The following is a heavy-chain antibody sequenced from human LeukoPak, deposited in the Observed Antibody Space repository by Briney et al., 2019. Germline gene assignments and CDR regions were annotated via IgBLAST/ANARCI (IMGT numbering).Heavy chain of an antibody. J-gene: IGHJ4*02. CDR3: ARDGGTMVRGVMRPFDY. CDR1: GYTFTSYD. Sequence: ASVKVSCKASGYTFTSYDINWVRQATGQGLEWMGWMNPNSDNTGYAQKFQGRVTMTRDMSTSTVYMELSSLRSEDTAVYYCARDGGTMVRGVMRPFDYWGQGTLVTVSS. D-gene: IGHD3-10*01. V-gene: IGHV1-8*01. CDR2: MNPNSDNT.